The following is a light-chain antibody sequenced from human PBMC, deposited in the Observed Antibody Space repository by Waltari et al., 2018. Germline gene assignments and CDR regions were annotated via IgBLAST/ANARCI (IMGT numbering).Light chain of an antibody. CDR3: QQYYSDPLT. CDR1: QHVSGY. Sequence: AIRMTQFPSSFPASTGDRVTITCRARQHVSGYLVWYQQKPGQAPRLLIYAASTLQTGVPSRFSGSGSGTDFTLIISCLQAEDFAIYFCQQYYSDPLTFGGGTKVEIK. J-gene: IGKJ4*01. V-gene: IGKV1-8*01. CDR2: AAS.